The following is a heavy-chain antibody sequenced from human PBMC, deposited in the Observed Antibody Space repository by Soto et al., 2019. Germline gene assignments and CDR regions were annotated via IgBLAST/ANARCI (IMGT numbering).Heavy chain of an antibody. CDR1: GGSVSSGSYY. CDR2: IYYSGST. CDR3: ARVFLVVTAIDY. J-gene: IGHJ4*02. Sequence: QVQLQESGPGLVKPSETLSLTCTVSGGSVSSGSYYWSWIRQPPGQGLEWIGYIYYSGSTNYNPSLKSRVTISVDTSKNQFSLKLSSVTAADTAVYYCARVFLVVTAIDYWGQGTLVTVSS. D-gene: IGHD2-21*02. V-gene: IGHV4-61*01.